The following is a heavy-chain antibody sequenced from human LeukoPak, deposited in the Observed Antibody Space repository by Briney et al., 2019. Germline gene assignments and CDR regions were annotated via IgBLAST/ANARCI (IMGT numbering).Heavy chain of an antibody. J-gene: IGHJ4*02. CDR2: IYDSGST. CDR3: ARHPLGQLTNY. V-gene: IGHV4-39*01. CDR1: GGSIRSSYYY. Sequence: SETLSLTCTVSGGSIRSSYYYWGWIRQPPGKGLEWIGSIYDSGSTYYNPSLKSRVTISVDTSKNQFSLKLSSVTAADTAVHYCARHPLGQLTNYWGQGTLVTVSS. D-gene: IGHD1-1*01.